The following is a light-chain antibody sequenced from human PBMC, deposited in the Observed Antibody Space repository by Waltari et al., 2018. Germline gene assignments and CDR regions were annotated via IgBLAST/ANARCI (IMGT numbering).Light chain of an antibody. V-gene: IGKV3-20*01. J-gene: IGKJ2*01. CDR1: QSVSSSY. CDR2: GAS. CDR3: QEYGSSPMFT. Sequence: ETVLTQSPDTLSLSPGERATLSCRASQSVSSSYLAWYQPKPGQAPRLLIYGASSRATGIPDRFSGSGSGTDFTLTISRLEPEDFAVYYCQEYGSSPMFTFGQGTKVEIK.